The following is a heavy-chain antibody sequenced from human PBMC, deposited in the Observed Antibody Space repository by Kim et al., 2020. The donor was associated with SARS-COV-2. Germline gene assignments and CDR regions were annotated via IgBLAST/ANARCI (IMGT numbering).Heavy chain of an antibody. J-gene: IGHJ4*02. CDR1: GFTFSSYA. Sequence: GGSLRLSCAASGFTFSSYAMSWVRQAPGKGLEWVSAISGSGGSTYYADSGKGRFTISRDNSKNTLYLQMNSLRAEDTAVYYCAKDGVGPAAGTWDDYWGQGTLVTVSS. CDR3: AKDGVGPAAGTWDDY. D-gene: IGHD6-13*01. CDR2: ISGSGGST. V-gene: IGHV3-23*01.